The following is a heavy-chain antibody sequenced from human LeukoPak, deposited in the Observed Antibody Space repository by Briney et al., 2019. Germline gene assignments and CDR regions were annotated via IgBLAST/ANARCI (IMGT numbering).Heavy chain of an antibody. D-gene: IGHD3-22*01. CDR1: GFTFSTYS. V-gene: IGHV3-7*01. J-gene: IGHJ4*02. Sequence: GGFLRLSCAASGFTFSTYSMSWVRQAPGKGLEWVANVKKDGNDKYYVDSVKGRFTISRDNAKNSLYLQLNSLRTEDTAVYYCTRLVKKSDDDDSIYRDSDYWGQGTLVTVSP. CDR3: TRLVKKSDDDDSIYRDSDY. CDR2: VKKDGNDK.